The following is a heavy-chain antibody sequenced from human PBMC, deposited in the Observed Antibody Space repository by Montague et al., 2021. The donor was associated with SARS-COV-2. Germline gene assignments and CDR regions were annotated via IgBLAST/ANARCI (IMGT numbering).Heavy chain of an antibody. CDR3: ARLTAGYCSGGSCYWGTGFDY. CDR2: IYYSGST. CDR1: GGSISSGGYY. Sequence: TLSLTCTVSGGSISSGGYYWSWIRPHPGKGLEWIGYIYYSGSTYYNPSLKSRVTISVDTSKNQFSLKLSSVTAADTAVYYCARLTAGYCSGGSCYWGTGFDYWGQGTLVTVSS. J-gene: IGHJ4*02. V-gene: IGHV4-31*03. D-gene: IGHD2-15*01.